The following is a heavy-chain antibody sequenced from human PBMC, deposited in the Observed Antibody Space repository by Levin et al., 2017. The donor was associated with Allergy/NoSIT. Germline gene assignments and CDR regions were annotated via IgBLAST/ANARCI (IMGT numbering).Heavy chain of an antibody. J-gene: IGHJ4*02. CDR1: EFTFSPYA. Sequence: SCAASEFTFSPYAMHWVRQAPGKGLEWVAVISYDGSNKYYADSVKGRFTISRDNSKNTLYMQMNSLRAEDTAVYYCARSAGDSSGYYFDYWGQGTLVTVSS. CDR2: ISYDGSNK. V-gene: IGHV3-30-3*01. D-gene: IGHD3-22*01. CDR3: ARSAGDSSGYYFDY.